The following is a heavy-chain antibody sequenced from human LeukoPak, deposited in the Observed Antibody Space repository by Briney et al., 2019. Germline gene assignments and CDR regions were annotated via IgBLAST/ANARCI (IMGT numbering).Heavy chain of an antibody. Sequence: SETLSLTCTVSGGSISSGSYYWGWIRQPPGTGLEWIANVYYNGNTAYNPSLRSRVTISIDTSKNQFSLKVNSVTAADTAVYYCVRDSRYGSGWFEDGLDFWGQGTTVTVSS. D-gene: IGHD6-13*01. CDR3: VRDSRYGSGWFEDGLDF. J-gene: IGHJ6*02. CDR2: VYYNGNT. V-gene: IGHV4-39*07. CDR1: GGSISSGSYY.